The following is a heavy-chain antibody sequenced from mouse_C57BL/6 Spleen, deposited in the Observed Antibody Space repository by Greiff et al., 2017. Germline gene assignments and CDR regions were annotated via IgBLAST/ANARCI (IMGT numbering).Heavy chain of an antibody. CDR1: GYSFTDYN. V-gene: IGHV1-39*01. D-gene: IGHD1-1*01. Sequence: VQLKQSGPELVKPGASVKISCKASGYSFTDYNMNWVKQSNGKSLEWIGVINPNYGTTSYNQKFKGKATLTVDQSSSTVYVQLNSLTSEDSAVYYCASRLLRGYFDVWGTGTTVTVSS. J-gene: IGHJ1*03. CDR3: ASRLLRGYFDV. CDR2: INPNYGTT.